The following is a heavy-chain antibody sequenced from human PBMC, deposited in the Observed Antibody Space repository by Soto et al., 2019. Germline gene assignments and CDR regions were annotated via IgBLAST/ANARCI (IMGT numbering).Heavy chain of an antibody. J-gene: IGHJ2*01. D-gene: IGHD2-21*01. CDR3: ARQGARDWLAYFDR. CDR1: GFTFGAFE. Sequence: DVQLVESGGGLVQPGGSLRLSCAASGFTFGAFEMNWVRQAPGKGPEWISNIRNSGDTTYYADSVKGRTSIARDNANNSSSLQMNSLSPEDTALYYCARQGARDWLAYFDRWGRGTLVSVPS. V-gene: IGHV3-48*03. CDR2: IRNSGDTT.